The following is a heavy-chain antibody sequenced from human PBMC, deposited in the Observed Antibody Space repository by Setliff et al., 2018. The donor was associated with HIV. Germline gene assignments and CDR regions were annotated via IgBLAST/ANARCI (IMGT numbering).Heavy chain of an antibody. CDR2: VYNSGIT. CDR3: ATCRHRPSNWFDP. J-gene: IGHJ5*02. Sequence: PSETLSLTCTVSGGSVSSPGYYWGWIRQPPGKGLEWIGSVYNSGITFKNPSLKSRVTISVDRSGNQFSLRLTSVTAADTAVYYCATCRHRPSNWFDPWGQGTGVTSPQ. CDR1: GGSVSSPGYY. V-gene: IGHV4-39*07.